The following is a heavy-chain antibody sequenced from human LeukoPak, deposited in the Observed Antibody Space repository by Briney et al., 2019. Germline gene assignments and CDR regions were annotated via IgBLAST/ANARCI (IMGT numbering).Heavy chain of an antibody. J-gene: IGHJ6*02. CDR2: IYYSGST. CDR3: ARQTLYYDILTGSFSYYYGMDV. V-gene: IGHV4-59*08. Sequence: PSETLSLTCTVSGGSISSYYWSRIRQPPGKGLEWIGYIYYSGSTNYNPSLKSRVTISVDTSKNQFSLKLSSVTAADTAVYYCARQTLYYDILTGSFSYYYGMDVWGQGTTVTVSS. D-gene: IGHD3-9*01. CDR1: GGSISSYY.